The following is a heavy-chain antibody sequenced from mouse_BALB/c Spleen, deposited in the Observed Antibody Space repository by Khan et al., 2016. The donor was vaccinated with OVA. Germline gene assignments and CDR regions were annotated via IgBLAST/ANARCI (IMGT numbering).Heavy chain of an antibody. V-gene: IGHV2-9*02. J-gene: IGHJ3*01. D-gene: IGHD1-1*01. CDR3: ARAVYYGAWFAF. CDR2: IWAGGST. Sequence: QVQLKESGPGLVAPSQSLSITCTVSGFSLKSYGVHWVRQPPGKGLEWLGVIWAGGSTNHNSALMSRLSISKDNSKSQVFLKMNSLQTDDTAMYYFARAVYYGAWFAFWGQGTLVTVSA. CDR1: GFSLKSYG.